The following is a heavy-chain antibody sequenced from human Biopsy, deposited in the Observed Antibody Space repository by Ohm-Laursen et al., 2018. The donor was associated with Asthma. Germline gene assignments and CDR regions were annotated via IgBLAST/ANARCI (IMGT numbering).Heavy chain of an antibody. CDR1: GYTFIGCH. CDR3: ARGQKSAGDRWFDP. J-gene: IGHJ5*02. V-gene: IGHV1-2*06. CDR2: INPNSGGT. Sequence: SVKVSCKASGYTFIGCHIHWMRQAPGQGLEWMGRINPNSGGTNYAQKFQGRVTMTRDTSISTAYMGVSRLRSDDTAVYYCARGQKSAGDRWFDPWGQGTLVTVSS. D-gene: IGHD6-13*01.